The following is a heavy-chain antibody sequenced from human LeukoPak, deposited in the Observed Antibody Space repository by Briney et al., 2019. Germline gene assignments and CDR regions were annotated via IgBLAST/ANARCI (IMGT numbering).Heavy chain of an antibody. V-gene: IGHV4-39*01. CDR2: IYYSGST. D-gene: IGHD3-16*02. Sequence: SETLSLTCTVSGGSISSSSYYWGWIRQPPGKGLEWIGSIYYSGSTYYNPSLKSRVTISVDTSKNQFSLKLSSVTAADTAVYYCASPGVIVDDAFDIWGQGTMVTVSS. J-gene: IGHJ3*02. CDR1: GGSISSSSYY. CDR3: ASPGVIVDDAFDI.